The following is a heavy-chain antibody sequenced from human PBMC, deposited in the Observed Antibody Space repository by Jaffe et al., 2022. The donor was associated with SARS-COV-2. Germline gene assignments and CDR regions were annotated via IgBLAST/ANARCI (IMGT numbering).Heavy chain of an antibody. J-gene: IGHJ4*02. CDR2: ISYDGSNK. V-gene: IGHV3-30-3*01. Sequence: QVQLVESGGGVVQPGRSLRLSCAASGFTFSSYAMHWVRQAPGKGLEWVAVISYDGSNKYYADSVKGRFTISRDNSKNTLYLQMNSLRAEDTAVYYCARVPEDYWGQGTLVTVSS. CDR1: GFTFSSYA. CDR3: ARVPEDY.